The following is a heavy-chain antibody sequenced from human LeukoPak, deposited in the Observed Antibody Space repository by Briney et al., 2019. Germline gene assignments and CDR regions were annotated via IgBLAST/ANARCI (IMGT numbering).Heavy chain of an antibody. J-gene: IGHJ6*03. CDR2: ISTGSNTI. V-gene: IGHV3-48*03. CDR1: GFTFSIYE. CDR3: ARDATTAVGWVYMDV. Sequence: GGSLRLSCAASGFTFSIYEMNWVRQAPGKGLEWLSHISTGSNTIHYANSVEGRFTISRDGAKNPLYLQMNSLRVEDTALYFCARDATTAVGWVYMDVWGKGTTVTVSS. D-gene: IGHD1-1*01.